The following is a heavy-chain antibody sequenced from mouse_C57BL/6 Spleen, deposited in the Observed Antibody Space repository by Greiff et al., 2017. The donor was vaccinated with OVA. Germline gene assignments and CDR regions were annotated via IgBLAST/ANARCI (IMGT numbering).Heavy chain of an antibody. D-gene: IGHD3-1*01. CDR1: GYTFTDYY. V-gene: IGHV1-19*01. Sequence: QLQQSGPVLVKPGASVKMSCKASGYTFTDYYMNWVKPSHGKSLEWIGVINPYNGGTSYNQKFKGKATLTVDKSSSTAYMELNSLTSEDSAVYYCARGATGYFDVWGTGTTVTVSS. J-gene: IGHJ1*03. CDR3: ARGATGYFDV. CDR2: INPYNGGT.